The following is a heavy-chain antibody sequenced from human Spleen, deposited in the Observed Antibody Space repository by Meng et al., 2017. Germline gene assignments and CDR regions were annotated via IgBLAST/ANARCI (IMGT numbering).Heavy chain of an antibody. Sequence: QVQLPQWGAGLLKPSETLSLTCFVSGGSFSDYHWSWIRQPPGKGLEWIGEINHSGSTNYNPSLESRATISVDTSQNNLSLKLSSVTAADSAVYYCARGPTTMAHDFDYWGQGTLVTVSS. D-gene: IGHD4-11*01. CDR1: GGSFSDYH. J-gene: IGHJ4*02. CDR2: INHSGST. V-gene: IGHV4-34*01. CDR3: ARGPTTMAHDFDY.